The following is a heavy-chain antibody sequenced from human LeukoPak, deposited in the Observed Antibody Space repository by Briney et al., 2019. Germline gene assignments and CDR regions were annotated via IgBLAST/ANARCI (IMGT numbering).Heavy chain of an antibody. CDR1: GGSISSYY. D-gene: IGHD6-13*01. Sequence: PSETLSLTCTVSGGSISSYYWSWIRQPPGKGLEWIGYIYYSGSTNYNPSLKSRVTISVDTSKNQFSLKLSSVTAADTAVYYCARNNPNSSSWYGNLDYWGQGTLVTLSS. CDR3: ARNNPNSSSWYGNLDY. CDR2: IYYSGST. V-gene: IGHV4-59*01. J-gene: IGHJ4*02.